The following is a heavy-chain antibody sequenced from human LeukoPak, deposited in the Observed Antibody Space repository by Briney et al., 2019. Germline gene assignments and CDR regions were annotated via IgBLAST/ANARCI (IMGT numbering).Heavy chain of an antibody. V-gene: IGHV4-39*07. J-gene: IGHJ5*02. CDR2: IYYSGST. CDR3: ARGGKTGYSYGYNWFDP. CDR1: GGSISSSSYY. D-gene: IGHD5-18*01. Sequence: SETLSLTCTVSGGSISSSSYYWGWIRQPPGKGLEWIGSIYYSGSTYYNPSLKSRVTISVDTSKNQFSLKLSSVTAADTAVYYCARGGKTGYSYGYNWFDPWGQGTLVTVSS.